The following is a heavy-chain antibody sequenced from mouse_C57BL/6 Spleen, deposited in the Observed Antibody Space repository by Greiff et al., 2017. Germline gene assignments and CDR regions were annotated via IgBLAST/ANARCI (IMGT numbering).Heavy chain of an antibody. V-gene: IGHV2-2*01. CDR2: IWSGGST. CDR1: GFSLNSYG. Sequence: QVQLQQSGPGLVQPSQSLSITCTVSGFSLNSYGVHWVRQSPGKGLEWLGVIWSGGSTGYNAAFISRLSISKDNSKSQVFFKMNSLQADDTAIYYCARSYYSNYGGVDYWGQGTTLTVSS. D-gene: IGHD2-5*01. J-gene: IGHJ2*01. CDR3: ARSYYSNYGGVDY.